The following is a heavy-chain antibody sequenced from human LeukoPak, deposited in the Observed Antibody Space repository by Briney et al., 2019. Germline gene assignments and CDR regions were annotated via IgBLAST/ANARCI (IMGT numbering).Heavy chain of an antibody. Sequence: SETLSLTCTVSGGSVSSGSYYWSWIRQPPGKGLEWIGYIYYSGSTNYNPSLKSRVTISVDTSKNQFSLKLSSVTAADTAVYYCATYYYDSSGYYYFDYWGQGTLVTVSS. J-gene: IGHJ4*02. CDR3: ATYYYDSSGYYYFDY. CDR1: GGSVSSGSYY. D-gene: IGHD3-22*01. CDR2: IYYSGST. V-gene: IGHV4-61*01.